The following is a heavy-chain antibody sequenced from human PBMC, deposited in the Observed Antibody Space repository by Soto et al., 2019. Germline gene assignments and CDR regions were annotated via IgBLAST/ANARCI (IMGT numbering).Heavy chain of an antibody. CDR3: GKERRGSGWSVCNF. Sequence: GGSLRLSCAASGFTFSSYAMHWVRQAPGKGLEWVAVISYDGSNKYYADSVKGRFTISRDNSRDTLYLQMNRLRVDDTAVYYCGKERRGSGWSVCNFWGQGILVTVSS. V-gene: IGHV3-30-3*01. J-gene: IGHJ4*02. CDR2: ISYDGSNK. D-gene: IGHD6-19*01. CDR1: GFTFSSYA.